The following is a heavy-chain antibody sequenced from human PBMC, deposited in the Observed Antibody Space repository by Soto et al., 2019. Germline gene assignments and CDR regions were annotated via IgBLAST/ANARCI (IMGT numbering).Heavy chain of an antibody. D-gene: IGHD2-15*01. CDR3: AREGYSGPDAEYFQH. Sequence: GGSLRLSCAVSGFTFSSHAMHWVRQAPGKGLEWVAVISYDGSNKYYADSVKGRFTISRDNSKNTLYVQMNSLRAEDTAVYYCAREGYSGPDAEYFQHWGQGPLVTVSS. J-gene: IGHJ1*01. CDR2: ISYDGSNK. V-gene: IGHV3-30-3*01. CDR1: GFTFSSHA.